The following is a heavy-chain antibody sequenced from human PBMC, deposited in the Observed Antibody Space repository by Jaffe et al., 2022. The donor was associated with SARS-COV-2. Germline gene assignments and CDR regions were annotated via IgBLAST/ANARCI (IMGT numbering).Heavy chain of an antibody. Sequence: QVQLVESGGGVVQPGRSLRLSCAASGFTFSSYGMHWVRQAPGKGLEWVAVISYDGSNKYYADSVKGRFTISRDNSKNTLYLQMNSLRAEDTAVYYCAIPPNPAIWSGYYFQHWGQGTLVTVSS. J-gene: IGHJ1*01. CDR2: ISYDGSNK. V-gene: IGHV3-30*03. CDR1: GFTFSSYG. D-gene: IGHD3-3*01. CDR3: AIPPNPAIWSGYYFQH.